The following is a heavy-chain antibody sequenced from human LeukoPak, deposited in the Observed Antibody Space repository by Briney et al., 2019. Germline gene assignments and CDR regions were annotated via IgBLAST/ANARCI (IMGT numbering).Heavy chain of an antibody. CDR2: ISSSSSYI. CDR1: GFTFSSYS. D-gene: IGHD3-22*01. CDR3: ARYPDYDDSSGAFDI. V-gene: IGHV3-21*01. J-gene: IGHJ3*02. Sequence: GGSLRLSCAASGFTFSSYSMNWVRQAPGKGLEWVSSISSSSSYIYYADSVKGRFTISRDNAKNSLYLQMNSLRAEDTAVYYCARYPDYDDSSGAFDIWGQGTMVTVSS.